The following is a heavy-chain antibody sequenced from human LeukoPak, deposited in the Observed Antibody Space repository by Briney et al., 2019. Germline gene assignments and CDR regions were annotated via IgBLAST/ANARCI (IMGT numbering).Heavy chain of an antibody. CDR2: LIPVPDIT. J-gene: IGHJ4*02. CDR3: SLSKRTSTASAVDY. CDR1: GGNFNTFD. D-gene: IGHD1-1*01. Sequence: SVKVSCKASGGNFNTFDIHWVRQAPGQGLAWMGSLIPVPDITHCAQKFEGRVTIIAETSKSTTPLNLNSLTSYDTAVYFCSLSKRTSTASAVDYWGQGTLAIVSS. V-gene: IGHV1-69*04.